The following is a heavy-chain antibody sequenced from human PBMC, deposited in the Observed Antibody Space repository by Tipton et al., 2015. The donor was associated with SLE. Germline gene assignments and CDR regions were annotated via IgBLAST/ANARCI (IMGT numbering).Heavy chain of an antibody. CDR1: GGSISSHY. CDR3: ASHTSSWTGMGY. J-gene: IGHJ4*02. CDR2: IYYSGST. V-gene: IGHV4-59*11. Sequence: TLSLTCTVSGGSISSHYWSWIRQPPGKGLEWIGYIYYSGSTYYNPSLKSRVTISVDTSKNQFSLKLSSVTAADTAVYYCASHTSSWTGMGYWGQGTLVTVSS. D-gene: IGHD6-13*01.